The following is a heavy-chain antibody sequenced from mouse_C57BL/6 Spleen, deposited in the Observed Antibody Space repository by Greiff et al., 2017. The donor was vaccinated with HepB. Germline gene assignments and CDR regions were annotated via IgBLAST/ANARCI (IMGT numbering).Heavy chain of an antibody. V-gene: IGHV1-69*01. Sequence: QVQLQQPGAELVMPGASVKMSCKASGYTFTSYWMHWVKQRPGQGLEWIGEIDPSDSYTNYNHKFKGKSTMTVDKSSSTAYMQLSSLTSEDSAVYYCDRSDLDLDYWGQGTTLTVSS. CDR1: GYTFTSYW. CDR2: IDPSDSYT. J-gene: IGHJ2*01. CDR3: DRSDLDLDY.